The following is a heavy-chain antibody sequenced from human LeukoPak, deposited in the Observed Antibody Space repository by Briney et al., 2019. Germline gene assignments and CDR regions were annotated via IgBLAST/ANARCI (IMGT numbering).Heavy chain of an antibody. Sequence: ASVKVSCKASGYTFTSYGISWVRQAPGQGLEWMGWISAYNGNTNYAQKLQGRVTMTTDTSTSTAYMELRSLRSDDTAVYYCARVSQAGWFVAAGTGFDPWGQGTLVTVSS. CDR2: ISAYNGNT. CDR3: ARVSQAGWFVAAGTGFDP. J-gene: IGHJ5*02. CDR1: GYTFTSYG. V-gene: IGHV1-18*01. D-gene: IGHD6-13*01.